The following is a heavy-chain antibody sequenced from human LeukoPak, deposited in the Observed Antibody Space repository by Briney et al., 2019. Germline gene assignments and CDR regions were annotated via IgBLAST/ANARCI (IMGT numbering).Heavy chain of an antibody. D-gene: IGHD6-19*01. V-gene: IGHV3-21*01. CDR3: ARDGQGIAVAFDY. CDR1: GFTFSSYS. CDR2: ISSSSSYI. Sequence: GGSLRLSCAASGFTFSSYSMNWVRQAPGKGLEWVSSISSSSSYIYYADSVKGRFTISRDNAKNSLYLQMNSLRAEDTAVYYCARDGQGIAVAFDYWGQGTLVTVSS. J-gene: IGHJ4*02.